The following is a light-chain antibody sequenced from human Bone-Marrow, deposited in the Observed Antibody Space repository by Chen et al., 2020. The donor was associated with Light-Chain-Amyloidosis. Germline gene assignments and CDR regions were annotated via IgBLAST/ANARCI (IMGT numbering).Light chain of an antibody. Sequence: QSALTQPASVSGSPGQSITISCTGSSSDVGTYNLVSWYQHHPDKAPKLIIYEAKKRPSGVSNRFSGSRSGYTASLTISGLQAEDEADYYCCSYAGRGKMFGGGTKLTVL. CDR2: EAK. V-gene: IGLV2-23*01. J-gene: IGLJ3*02. CDR3: CSYAGRGKM. CDR1: SSDVGTYNL.